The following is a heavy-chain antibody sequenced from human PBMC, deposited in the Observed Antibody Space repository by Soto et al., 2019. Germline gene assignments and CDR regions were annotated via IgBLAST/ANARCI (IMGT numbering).Heavy chain of an antibody. D-gene: IGHD3-16*01. V-gene: IGHV1-46*01. CDR2: INPSGGST. J-gene: IGHJ6*02. CDR1: GYTFTSYY. Sequence: QVQLVQSGAEVKKPGASVKVSCKASGYTFTSYYMHWVRQAPGQGLEWMGIINPSGGSTSYAQKFQGRVTMSRDTSTSTVYMELSSLRSEDTAVYYCASRDGARFAGNAYGMDVWGQGTTVTVSS. CDR3: ASRDGARFAGNAYGMDV.